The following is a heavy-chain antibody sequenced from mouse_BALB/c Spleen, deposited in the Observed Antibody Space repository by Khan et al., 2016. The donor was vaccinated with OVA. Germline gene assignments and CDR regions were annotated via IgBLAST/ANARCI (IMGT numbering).Heavy chain of an antibody. CDR2: IDPYYGGA. Sequence: VQLQQSGPELEKPGASVKISCKASGYSFTGYNMNWVKQSNGKSLEWIGNIDPYYGGATYNQKFKGKATLTVDKSSSTDYMQLKSLTSEDSAVYYCTRGYGNDVRYYFAYWGPGTTLTVAS. D-gene: IGHD2-10*02. CDR1: GYSFTGYN. V-gene: IGHV1-39*01. J-gene: IGHJ2*01. CDR3: TRGYGNDVRYYFAY.